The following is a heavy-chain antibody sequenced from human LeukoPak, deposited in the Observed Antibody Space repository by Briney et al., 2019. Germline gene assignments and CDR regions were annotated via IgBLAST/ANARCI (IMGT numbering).Heavy chain of an antibody. Sequence: ASVKVSCKASGYTFTSYDINWVRQATGQGLEWMGWMNPNSGNTGYAQKFQGRVTMTRNTSISTAYMELSSLRSEDTAVYYCARSLRLSDYYYYYGMDVWGQGTTVTVSS. J-gene: IGHJ6*02. CDR1: GYTFTSYD. CDR2: MNPNSGNT. V-gene: IGHV1-8*01. D-gene: IGHD2/OR15-2a*01. CDR3: ARSLRLSDYYYYYGMDV.